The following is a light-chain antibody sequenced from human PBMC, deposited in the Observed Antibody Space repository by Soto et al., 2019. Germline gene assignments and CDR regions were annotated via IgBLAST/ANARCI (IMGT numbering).Light chain of an antibody. Sequence: QCVLTQPPSVSAAPGQKVTLSCSGSSSNIASNYVSWHQQVPGTAPKLLIYESNKRPSGIPDRFSASKSGTSATLGITGLQTGDEADYYCGTWDSRLSVYVFGTGTKVTVL. J-gene: IGLJ1*01. CDR3: GTWDSRLSVYV. CDR2: ESN. CDR1: SSNIASNY. V-gene: IGLV1-51*02.